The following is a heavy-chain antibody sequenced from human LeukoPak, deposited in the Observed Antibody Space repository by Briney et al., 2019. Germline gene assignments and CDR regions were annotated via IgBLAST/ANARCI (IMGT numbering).Heavy chain of an antibody. CDR2: IYTSGST. CDR1: GGSISSYY. J-gene: IGHJ6*02. CDR3: ARDQTYYYDSSGYYARYYYGMDV. Sequence: SETLSLTCTVSGGSISSYYWSWIRQPAGKGLEWIGRIYTSGSTNYNPSLKSRVTMSVDTSKNQFSLKLSSVTAADTAVYYCARDQTYYYDSSGYYARYYYGMDVWSQGTTVTVSS. D-gene: IGHD3-22*01. V-gene: IGHV4-4*07.